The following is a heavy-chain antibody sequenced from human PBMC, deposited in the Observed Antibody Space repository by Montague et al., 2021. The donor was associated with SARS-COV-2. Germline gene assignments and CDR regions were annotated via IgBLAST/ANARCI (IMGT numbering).Heavy chain of an antibody. CDR2: ACYSSST. V-gene: IGHV4-39*01. CDR3: ARRGFVGLWLNLGWFDA. CDR1: GDSIRSCDYN. Sequence: SETLSLTCSVSGDSIRSCDYNWGWMRPRKGQGWDWLITACYSSSTNSNPSLKIRVTMHADTSKNQLYLELRSVTAADADEYYCARRGFVGLWLNLGWFDAWGQGTLVTVSS. D-gene: IGHD3-10*01. J-gene: IGHJ5*02.